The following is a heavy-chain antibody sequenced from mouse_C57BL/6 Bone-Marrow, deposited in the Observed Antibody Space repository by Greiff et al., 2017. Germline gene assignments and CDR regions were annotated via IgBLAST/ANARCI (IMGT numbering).Heavy chain of an antibody. D-gene: IGHD2-10*02. J-gene: IGHJ3*01. CDR3: VWQAWFAY. Sequence: VQLKQSGPELVKPGASVKMSCKASGYTFTDYYMHWVKQKPGKGLEWIGEIYPGSGNTYYNEKFKGKATLTADTSSSTAYMQLSSLTSEDSAVYFCAVWQAWFAYWGQGTLVTVSA. CDR1: YTFTDYYM. V-gene: IGHV1-83*01. CDR2: YPGSGNTY.